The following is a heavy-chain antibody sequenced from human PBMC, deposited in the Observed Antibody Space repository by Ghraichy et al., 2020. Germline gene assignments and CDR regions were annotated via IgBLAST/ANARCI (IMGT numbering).Heavy chain of an antibody. CDR1: GYTFTSYG. D-gene: IGHD3-3*01. V-gene: IGHV1-18*01. CDR2: ISAYNGNT. Sequence: ASVKVSCKASGYTFTSYGISWVRQAPGQGLEWMGWISAYNGNTNYAQKLQGRVTMTTDTSTSTAYMELRSLRSDDTAVYYCARVHTIFGVVIGYFDYWGQGTLVTVSS. CDR3: ARVHTIFGVVIGYFDY. J-gene: IGHJ4*02.